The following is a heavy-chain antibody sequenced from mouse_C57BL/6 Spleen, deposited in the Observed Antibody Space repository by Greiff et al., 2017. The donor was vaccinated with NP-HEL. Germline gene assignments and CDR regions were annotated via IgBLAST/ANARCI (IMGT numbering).Heavy chain of an antibody. D-gene: IGHD2-4*01. J-gene: IGHJ2*01. CDR2: IFPGSGST. V-gene: IGHV1-75*01. CDR3: ARERRSTMTSYFDY. CDR1: GYTFTDYY. Sequence: VQLVESGPELVKPGASVKISCKASGYTFTDYYINWVKQRPGQGLEWIGWIFPGSGSTYYNEKFKGKATLTVDKSSSTAYMLLSSLTSEDSAVYFCARERRSTMTSYFDYWGQGTTLTVSS.